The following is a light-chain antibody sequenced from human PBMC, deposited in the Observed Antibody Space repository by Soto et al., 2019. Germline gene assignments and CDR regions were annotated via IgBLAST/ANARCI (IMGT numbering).Light chain of an antibody. V-gene: IGLV2-14*01. J-gene: IGLJ1*01. CDR2: EVS. Sequence: QSVLTQPASVSGSPGQSITISCTGTSSDVGGYDYVSRYQQHPGKAPKLMISEVSNRPSGVSNRFSGSKSGNTASLTISGLQAEDGADYYCSSYTSSTTLFYVFGTGTKVT. CDR3: SSYTSSTTLFYV. CDR1: SSDVGGYDY.